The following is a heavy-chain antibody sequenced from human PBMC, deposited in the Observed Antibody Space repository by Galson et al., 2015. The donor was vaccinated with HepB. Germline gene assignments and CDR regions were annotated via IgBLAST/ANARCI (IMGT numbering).Heavy chain of an antibody. Sequence: SLRLSCAASGFTVSSNYMSWVRQAPGKGLEWVSVIYSGGSTYHADSVKGRFTISRHNSKNTLYLQMNSLRAEDTAVYYCARRYGYSSGWYPYWGQGTLVTVSS. V-gene: IGHV3-53*04. D-gene: IGHD6-19*01. CDR3: ARRYGYSSGWYPY. CDR1: GFTVSSNY. J-gene: IGHJ4*02. CDR2: IYSGGST.